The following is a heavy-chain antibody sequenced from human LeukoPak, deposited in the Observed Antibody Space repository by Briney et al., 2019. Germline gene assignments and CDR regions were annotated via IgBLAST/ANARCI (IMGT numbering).Heavy chain of an antibody. Sequence: PGGSLRLSCAASGFTFSAFYMTWIRQAPGKGLESVAYIAGNSQYINYADSVKGRFTISRDNAKNSLYLQMNSLRAEDTAVYYCATKAVPRPRLYDAFDFWGQGTVVTVSS. V-gene: IGHV3-11*06. CDR1: GFTFSAFY. CDR2: IAGNSQYI. CDR3: ATKAVPRPRLYDAFDF. J-gene: IGHJ3*01. D-gene: IGHD2-15*01.